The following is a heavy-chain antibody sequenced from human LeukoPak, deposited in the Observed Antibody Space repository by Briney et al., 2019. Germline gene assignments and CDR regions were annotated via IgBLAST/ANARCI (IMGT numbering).Heavy chain of an antibody. Sequence: SETLSLTCTVSSGSISSYYWTWIRQPPGKGLEWIGYVSYSGSTNYNPSLKSRVTISIDTSKNQFSLKLSSVTAADTAVYYCARVIIVPQGYYYYYMDVWGKGTTVTISS. CDR3: ARVIIVPQGYYYYYMDV. D-gene: IGHD3-10*01. CDR1: SGSISSYY. CDR2: VSYSGST. V-gene: IGHV4-59*01. J-gene: IGHJ6*03.